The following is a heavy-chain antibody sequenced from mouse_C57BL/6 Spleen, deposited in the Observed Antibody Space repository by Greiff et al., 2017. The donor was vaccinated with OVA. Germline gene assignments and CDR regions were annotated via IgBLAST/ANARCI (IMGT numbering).Heavy chain of an antibody. CDR3: ARGGCGNYVDYAMDY. V-gene: IGHV5-4*01. CDR1: GFTFSSYA. J-gene: IGHJ4*01. Sequence: EVQRVESGGGLVKPGGSLKLSCAASGFTFSSYAMSWVRQTPEKRLEWVATISDGGSYTYYPDNVKGRFTISRDNAKNNQYLQMSHLKSEDTAMYYCARGGCGNYVDYAMDYWGQGTSVTVSS. D-gene: IGHD2-1*01. CDR2: ISDGGSYT.